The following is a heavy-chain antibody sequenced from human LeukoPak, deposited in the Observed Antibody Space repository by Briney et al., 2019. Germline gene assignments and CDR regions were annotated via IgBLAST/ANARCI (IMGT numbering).Heavy chain of an antibody. V-gene: IGHV4-31*03. CDR2: IYYSGST. Sequence: SETVSLTCTVSGGSISSGGYYWSWIRQHPGKGLEWIGYIYYSGSTYYNPPLKSRVTISVDTSKNQFSLKLSSVTAADTAVYYCARGDFWSGPYNWFDPWGQGTLVTVSS. J-gene: IGHJ5*02. CDR1: GGSISSGGYY. CDR3: ARGDFWSGPYNWFDP. D-gene: IGHD3-3*01.